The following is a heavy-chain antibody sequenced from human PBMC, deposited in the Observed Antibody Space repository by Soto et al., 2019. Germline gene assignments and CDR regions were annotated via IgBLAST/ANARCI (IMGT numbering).Heavy chain of an antibody. D-gene: IGHD3-3*01. CDR2: INPNSGAT. Sequence: GASVKVSCKASGYTFTDLFIHWVRQVPGQGLEWMGWINPNSGATEYAQNRVTMTRDTSISTAYMELSRLRSDDTAVYYCARAAGVDYDFWSGPYYYGMDVWGQGTTVTVSS. V-gene: IGHV1-2*02. CDR1: GYTFTDLF. J-gene: IGHJ6*02. CDR3: ARAAGVDYDFWSGPYYYGMDV.